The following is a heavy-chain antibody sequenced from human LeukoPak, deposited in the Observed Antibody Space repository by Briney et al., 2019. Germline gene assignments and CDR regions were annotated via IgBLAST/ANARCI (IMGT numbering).Heavy chain of an antibody. CDR1: GGSFSGYY. Sequence: SETLSLTCAVYGGSFSGYYWSWIRQPPGKGLEWIGEINHSGSTNYNPSLKSRVTISVDTSKNQFSLKLSSVTAADTAVYYCARGWSFDPWGQGTLVTVSS. J-gene: IGHJ5*02. D-gene: IGHD2-8*02. CDR3: ARGWSFDP. V-gene: IGHV4-34*01. CDR2: INHSGST.